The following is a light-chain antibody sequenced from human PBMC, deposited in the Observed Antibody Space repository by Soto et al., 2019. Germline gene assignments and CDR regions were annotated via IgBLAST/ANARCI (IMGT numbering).Light chain of an antibody. J-gene: IGKJ1*01. CDR2: GAS. Sequence: EIVMTQSPATLSVSPGERVTLSCRASQSVSSSLAWYQQKPGQAPRLLIYGASTRATGFPARFSGSGSGTEFTLTISSLQPEDFAVYYCQQYKNWPRTFGQGTKVEIK. V-gene: IGKV3-15*01. CDR1: QSVSSS. CDR3: QQYKNWPRT.